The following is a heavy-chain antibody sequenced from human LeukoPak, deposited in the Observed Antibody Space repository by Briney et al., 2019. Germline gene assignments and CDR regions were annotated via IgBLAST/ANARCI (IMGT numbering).Heavy chain of an antibody. J-gene: IGHJ4*02. CDR1: GDRVSSNSAA. V-gene: IGHV6-1*01. CDR2: TYYRSKWYN. Sequence: SQTLSLTCAISGDRVSSNSAAWNWIRQSPSRGLEWLGRTYYRSKWYNDYAVSVKSRITINPDTSKNQFSLQLNSVTPEDTAVYYCARETYYYDSSGYPRAFDYWGQGTLVTVSS. CDR3: ARETYYYDSSGYPRAFDY. D-gene: IGHD3-22*01.